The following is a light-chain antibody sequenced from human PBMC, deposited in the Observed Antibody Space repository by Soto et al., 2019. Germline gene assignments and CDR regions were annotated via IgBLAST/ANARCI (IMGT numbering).Light chain of an antibody. Sequence: EIVLTQSPGTLSLSPGESATLSCKASESIYINSFAWYYQKPGQPPRLLIYGASTRATGIPDRFSGSGSGTDFVLSIDRLEGEDSGIYYCHQYGASPFTLGPGTRVDIK. CDR2: GAS. CDR3: HQYGASPFT. J-gene: IGKJ3*01. CDR1: ESIYINS. V-gene: IGKV3-20*01.